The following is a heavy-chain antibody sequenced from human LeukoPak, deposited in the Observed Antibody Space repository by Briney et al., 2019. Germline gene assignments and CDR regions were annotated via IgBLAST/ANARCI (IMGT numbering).Heavy chain of an antibody. V-gene: IGHV4-34*01. CDR2: INHSGST. CDR1: GGSFSGYY. Sequence: PSETLSLTCAVYGGSFSGYYWSWIRQPPGKGLEWIGEINHSGSTNYNPSLKSRVTISVDTSKTQFSLKLSSLTAADPAVYYCAAPRYSSSWSPRYYYGMDVWGQGTTVTVSS. J-gene: IGHJ6*02. CDR3: AAPRYSSSWSPRYYYGMDV. D-gene: IGHD6-13*01.